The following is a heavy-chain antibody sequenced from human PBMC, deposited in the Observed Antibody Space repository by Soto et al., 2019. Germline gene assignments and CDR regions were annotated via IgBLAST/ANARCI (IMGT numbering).Heavy chain of an antibody. V-gene: IGHV1-18*01. CDR3: ARVKGSGYHNWFDP. CDR2: ISTYNGNT. Sequence: GASVKVSCKASGYTFASYGITWVRQAPGQGLEWMGWISTYNGNTNYARKLQGRVTMTTYTSTSTAYMELRSLRSDDTAVYYCARVKGSGYHNWFDPWGQGTLVTVS. J-gene: IGHJ5*02. D-gene: IGHD3-22*01. CDR1: GYTFASYG.